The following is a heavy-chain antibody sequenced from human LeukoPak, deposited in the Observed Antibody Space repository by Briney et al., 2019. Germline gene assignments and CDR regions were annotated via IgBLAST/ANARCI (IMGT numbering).Heavy chain of an antibody. Sequence: GGSLRLSCAASGFTFSSYGMHWVRQAPGKGLEWVSTINYSGGGAYYADSVRGRFTVSRDNSENVVYLQMNSLTAEDTAMYYCAKSPDATGWKNYFDPWGQGTLVTVSS. CDR2: INYSGGGA. J-gene: IGHJ5*02. D-gene: IGHD1/OR15-1a*01. CDR3: AKSPDATGWKNYFDP. V-gene: IGHV3-23*01. CDR1: GFTFSSYG.